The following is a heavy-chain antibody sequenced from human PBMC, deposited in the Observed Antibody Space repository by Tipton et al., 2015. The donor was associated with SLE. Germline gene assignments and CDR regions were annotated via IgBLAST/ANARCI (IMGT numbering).Heavy chain of an antibody. CDR1: GGSISSGSYY. J-gene: IGHJ3*02. D-gene: IGHD3-16*01. V-gene: IGHV4-61*02. CDR2: IYTSGST. Sequence: TLSLTCTVSGGSISSGSYYWSWIRQPAGKGLEWIGRIYTSGSTNYNPSLKSRVTISVDTSKNQFSLKLSSVTAADTAVYYCARDLGYDAFDIWGQGTMVTVSS. CDR3: ARDLGYDAFDI.